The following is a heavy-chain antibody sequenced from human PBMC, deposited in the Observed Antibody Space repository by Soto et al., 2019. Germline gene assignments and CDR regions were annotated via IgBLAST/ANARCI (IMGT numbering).Heavy chain of an antibody. V-gene: IGHV3-30-3*02. CDR2: ISYDGSNK. CDR3: AKDGGGYNTFDD. Sequence: QLHLEESGGGVVQPGRSLRLSCTASESTFSRFTMHWVRQAPGKGLEWVAAISYDGSNKYYTDSVKGRVTISRDNSKNTLYLQMNSLRVEETAMFYCAKDGGGYNTFDDWGQGTLVTVSS. D-gene: IGHD5-12*01. CDR1: ESTFSRFT. J-gene: IGHJ4*02.